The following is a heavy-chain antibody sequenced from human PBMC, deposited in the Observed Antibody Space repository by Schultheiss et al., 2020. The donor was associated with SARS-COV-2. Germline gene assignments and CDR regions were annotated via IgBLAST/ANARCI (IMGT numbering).Heavy chain of an antibody. D-gene: IGHD2-2*01. CDR3: AKDWAYGTSWYGCSDY. CDR1: GFTFSSYA. J-gene: IGHJ4*02. CDR2: ISGSGSST. Sequence: GGSLRLSCAASGFTFSSYAMSWVRQAPGEGLEWVSAISGSGSSTYYADSVKGRFTISRDNSKNTLYLQMNSLRAEDTAVYYCAKDWAYGTSWYGCSDYWGQGTLVTVSS. V-gene: IGHV3-23*01.